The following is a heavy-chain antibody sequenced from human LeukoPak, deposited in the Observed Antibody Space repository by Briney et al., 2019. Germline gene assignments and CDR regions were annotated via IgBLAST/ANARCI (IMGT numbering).Heavy chain of an antibody. CDR1: GFTFSSYE. Sequence: PGGSLRPSCAGSGFTFSSYEMNWVRQAPGKGLEWVSYISSRGRTIYYADSVKGRFTISRDNAKNSLYLQMNSLRAEDTAVYYCASDGVGAPYAFDVWGQGTMVTVSS. D-gene: IGHD1-26*01. CDR2: ISSRGRTI. J-gene: IGHJ3*01. V-gene: IGHV3-48*03. CDR3: ASDGVGAPYAFDV.